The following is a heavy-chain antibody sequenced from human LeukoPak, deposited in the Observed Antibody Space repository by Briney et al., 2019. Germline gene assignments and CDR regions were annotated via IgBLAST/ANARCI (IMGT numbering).Heavy chain of an antibody. CDR3: ARASEVVAARGALYGMDV. CDR1: GYTFTGYY. J-gene: IGHJ6*02. Sequence: ASVKVSCKASGYTFTGYYMHWVRQAPGQGLEWMGWINPNSGDTDYAQKFQGRVTMTRDTSISTAYMELSRLTSDDTAVYYCARASEVVAARGALYGMDVWGQGTTVTVSS. V-gene: IGHV1-2*02. CDR2: INPNSGDT. D-gene: IGHD2-15*01.